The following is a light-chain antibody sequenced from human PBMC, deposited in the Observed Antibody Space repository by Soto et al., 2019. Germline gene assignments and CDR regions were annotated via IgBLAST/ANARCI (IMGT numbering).Light chain of an antibody. CDR1: QSISTY. CDR2: AAS. J-gene: IGKJ4*01. V-gene: IGKV1-39*01. CDR3: QQNHTKFT. Sequence: DIQMTHSPSSLSASVGDRVSITCRASQSISTYLNWYQQKPGKVPKLLIYAASSLQSGVPSRFSGSGSGTDFTLTISSLQPEDFATYFGQQNHTKFTFGGGTKVDIX.